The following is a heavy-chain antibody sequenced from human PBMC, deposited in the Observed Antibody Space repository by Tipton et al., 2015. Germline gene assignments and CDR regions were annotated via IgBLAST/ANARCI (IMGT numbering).Heavy chain of an antibody. CDR2: IKQDESEK. J-gene: IGHJ6*02. CDR3: TRTKYCSGGSCKYYGMDV. CDR1: GFTFSTYW. V-gene: IGHV3-7*01. D-gene: IGHD2-15*01. Sequence: GSLRLSCAASGFTFSTYWMDWVRQTPGKGLEWVANIKQDESEKNYVDSVKGRFTISRDNAKNSLYLQMNSLRAEDTAVYYCTRTKYCSGGSCKYYGMDVWGQGTTVTVSS.